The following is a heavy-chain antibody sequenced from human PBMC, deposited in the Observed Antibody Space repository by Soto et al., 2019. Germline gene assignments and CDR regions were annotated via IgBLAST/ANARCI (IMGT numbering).Heavy chain of an antibody. CDR3: AKDLGPLRLLNYYFDSLDV. Sequence: EVQLVETGGGVIQRGGSLRLSCNDSGFTVSSSYMSWVRQAPGMGLEWVEVIERGGSTHYADSVKGRFTISRDNSKNMIYLQLHTLRAEDTAVYYCAKDLGPLRLLNYYFDSLDVWGQGPTVTVSS. J-gene: IGHJ6*02. CDR2: IERGGST. D-gene: IGHD2-15*01. CDR1: GFTVSSSY. V-gene: IGHV3-53*02.